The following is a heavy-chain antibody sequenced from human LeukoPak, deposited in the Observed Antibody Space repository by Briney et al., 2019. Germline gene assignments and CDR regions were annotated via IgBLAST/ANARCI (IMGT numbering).Heavy chain of an antibody. CDR1: GFTFASNA. V-gene: IGHV3-21*01. CDR3: ARRVASANDAFDI. Sequence: PGGSLRLSCTASGFTFASNAMGWVRQAQGRGLEWVSSISSGSTYIYYGDSLKGRFTISRDNAKNSLYLQMNSLRAEDTAVYYCARRVASANDAFDIWGQGTMVTVSS. J-gene: IGHJ3*02. D-gene: IGHD6-13*01. CDR2: ISSGSTYI.